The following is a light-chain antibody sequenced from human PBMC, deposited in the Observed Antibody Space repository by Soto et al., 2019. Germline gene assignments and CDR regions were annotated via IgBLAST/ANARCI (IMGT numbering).Light chain of an antibody. CDR1: RNITINS. J-gene: IGKJ2*01. Sequence: EIVLTQSPGTLSLSPGERATLSCRASRNITINSLARGQQNPGQAPRLLIYGASSRATGIPDRFSGSGSGIDFTLTISRLEPEDFAVYNCQQYGSSPGTFGQGTKLEIK. CDR3: QQYGSSPGT. V-gene: IGKV3-20*01. CDR2: GAS.